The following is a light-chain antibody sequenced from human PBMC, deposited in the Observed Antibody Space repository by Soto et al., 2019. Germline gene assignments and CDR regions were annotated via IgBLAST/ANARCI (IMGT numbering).Light chain of an antibody. Sequence: DIQMTQSPSSLSASVGDTVTITCRASQNIDIYLNWYQQKAGTAPKVLISGASNLQGGVPSRFSGSGSGTDFTLTINNLQPEDFATYFCQQTFNVPPWTFGQGTKV. V-gene: IGKV1-39*01. J-gene: IGKJ1*01. CDR1: QNIDIY. CDR2: GAS. CDR3: QQTFNVPPWT.